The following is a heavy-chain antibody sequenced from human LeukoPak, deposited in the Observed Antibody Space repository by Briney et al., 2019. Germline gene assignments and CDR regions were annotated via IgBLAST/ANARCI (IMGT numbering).Heavy chain of an antibody. Sequence: GGSLRLSCAASGFTFSSLWMHWVRQAPGKGLVWVSRIKSDGSSTSYADSVKGRFTISRDNAKNTLYLQMNSLRAEDTAVYYCARDLDYGGYSNFEYWGQGTLVTVSS. CDR3: ARDLDYGGYSNFEY. CDR1: GFTFSSLW. D-gene: IGHD4-23*01. CDR2: IKSDGSST. V-gene: IGHV3-74*01. J-gene: IGHJ4*02.